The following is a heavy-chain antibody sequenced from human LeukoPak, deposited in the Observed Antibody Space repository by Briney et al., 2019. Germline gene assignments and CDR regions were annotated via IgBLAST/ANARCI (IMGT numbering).Heavy chain of an antibody. V-gene: IGHV4-38-2*01. CDR2: IYHSGST. D-gene: IGHD3-16*02. Sequence: SSETLSLTCAVSGYSISSGYYWGWIRQPPGKGLEWIGSIYHSGSTYYNPSLKSRVTISVDTSKNQFSLKLSSVTAADTAVYYCAVLLYRHYHWFDSWGRGTLVSVSS. J-gene: IGHJ5*01. CDR3: AVLLYRHYHWFDS. CDR1: GYSISSGYY.